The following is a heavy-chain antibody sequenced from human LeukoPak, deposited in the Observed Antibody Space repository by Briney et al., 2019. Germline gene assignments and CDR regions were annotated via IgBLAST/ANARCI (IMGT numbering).Heavy chain of an antibody. CDR2: MNPNSGNT. V-gene: IGHV1-8*01. Sequence: ASVKVSCKASGYTFTSYDINWVRQATGQGLEWMGWMNPNSGNTGYAQKFQGRVTMTRNTSISTAYMELSSLRSEDTAVYYCARGSDPLGYCSGGSCQRSYGMDVWGQGTTVTVSS. CDR1: GYTFTSYD. J-gene: IGHJ6*02. CDR3: ARGSDPLGYCSGGSCQRSYGMDV. D-gene: IGHD2-15*01.